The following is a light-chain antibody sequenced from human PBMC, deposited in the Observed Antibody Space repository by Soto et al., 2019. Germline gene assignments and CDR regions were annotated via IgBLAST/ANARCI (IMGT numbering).Light chain of an antibody. Sequence: EIVLTQSPATLSLSPGERATLSCRASRSVSSYLAWYQQKPGQAPRLLIYDASSRATGIPARFSGSGSGTDFTLTISSLEPEDFAVYYCQQRSTWLYTFGQGTKLEIK. CDR2: DAS. J-gene: IGKJ2*01. V-gene: IGKV3-11*01. CDR1: RSVSSY. CDR3: QQRSTWLYT.